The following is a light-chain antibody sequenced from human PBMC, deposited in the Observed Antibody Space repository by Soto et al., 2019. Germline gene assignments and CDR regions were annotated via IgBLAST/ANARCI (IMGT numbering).Light chain of an antibody. CDR2: DVS. J-gene: IGLJ1*01. CDR3: SSYTSSNTYV. Sequence: QSALTQPASVSGSPGQSITISCTGTNSDVDGYNYVSWYQQHPGKAPKLMIYDVSNRPSGVSNRFSGSKSGNTASLTISGLQAEDEADYYCSSYTSSNTYVFGTGTKVTVL. CDR1: NSDVDGYNY. V-gene: IGLV2-14*01.